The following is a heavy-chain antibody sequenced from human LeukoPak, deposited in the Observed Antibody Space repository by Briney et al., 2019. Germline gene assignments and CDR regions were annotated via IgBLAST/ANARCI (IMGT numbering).Heavy chain of an antibody. D-gene: IGHD3-10*01. CDR1: GYTFTSYG. Sequence: ASVKVSCKASGYTFTSYGISWVRQAPGQGLEWMGWITTYNGHTNYAQKVQGRVTITADESTSTAYMELSSLRSEDTAVYYCATATMVRDVHFDYWGQGTLVTVSS. J-gene: IGHJ4*02. CDR2: ITTYNGHT. V-gene: IGHV1-18*01. CDR3: ATATMVRDVHFDY.